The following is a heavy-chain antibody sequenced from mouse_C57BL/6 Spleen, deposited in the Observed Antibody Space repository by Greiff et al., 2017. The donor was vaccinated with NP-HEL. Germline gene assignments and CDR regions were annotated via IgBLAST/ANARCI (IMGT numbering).Heavy chain of an antibody. CDR2: IYPGDGDT. CDR1: GYAFSSYW. V-gene: IGHV1-80*01. CDR3: ASVGYWYFDV. J-gene: IGHJ1*03. Sequence: QVQLKQSGAELVKPGASVKISCKASGYAFSSYWMNWVKQRPGKGLEWIGQIYPGDGDTNYNGKFKGKATLTADKSSSTAYMQRSSLTSEDSAVYFCASVGYWYFDVWGTGTTVTVSS.